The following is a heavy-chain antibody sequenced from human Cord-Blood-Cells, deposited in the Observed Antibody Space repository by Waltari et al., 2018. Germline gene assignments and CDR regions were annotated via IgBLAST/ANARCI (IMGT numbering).Heavy chain of an antibody. CDR1: GGSFSGYY. V-gene: IGHV4-34*01. Sequence: QVQLQQWGAGLLKPSETLSLTCAVYGGSFSGYYWSWIRQPPGKGLEWIGEINHSGSTNYNPSLKRRFTISVDTSKNQFSLKLSSVTAADTAVYYCARGHVPADFWSGYYYYYYYYGMDVWGQGTTVTVSS. CDR3: ARGHVPADFWSGYYYYYYYYGMDV. J-gene: IGHJ6*02. D-gene: IGHD3-3*01. CDR2: INHSGST.